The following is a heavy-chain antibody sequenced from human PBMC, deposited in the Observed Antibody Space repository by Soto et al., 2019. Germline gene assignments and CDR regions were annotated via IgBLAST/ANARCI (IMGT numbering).Heavy chain of an antibody. Sequence: QVQLQELGPGLVRPSETLSLTCGVSVGSVRSGIYYWSWLRQPPVKGLEWIGYIYYSGSTSYNPSRKNGVSISVDTSKNQFSLKLSSVTAADTAVYYCTRERTGDLTFFDYWGQGTLVTVSS. J-gene: IGHJ4*02. CDR2: IYYSGST. D-gene: IGHD1-1*01. CDR1: VGSVRSGIYY. CDR3: TRERTGDLTFFDY. V-gene: IGHV4-61*01.